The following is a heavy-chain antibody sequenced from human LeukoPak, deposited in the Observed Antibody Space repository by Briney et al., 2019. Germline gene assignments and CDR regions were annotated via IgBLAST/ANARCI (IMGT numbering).Heavy chain of an antibody. D-gene: IGHD6-13*01. CDR2: INHSGST. CDR3: ASCSSSWSREFDY. V-gene: IGHV4-34*01. J-gene: IGHJ4*02. CDR1: GGSFSGYY. Sequence: SETLSLTCAVYGGSFSGYYWSWIRQPPGKGLEWIGEINHSGSTNYNPSLKSRVTISVDTSKNQFSLKLSSVAAADTAVYYCASCSSSWSREFDYWGQGTLVTVSS.